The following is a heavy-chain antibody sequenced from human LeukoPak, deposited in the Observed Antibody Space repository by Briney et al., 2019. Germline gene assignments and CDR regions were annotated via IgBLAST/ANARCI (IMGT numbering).Heavy chain of an antibody. CDR3: ARDWGYCSGGNCQIHWFDP. V-gene: IGHV1-2*02. Sequence: GASVKVSCKASGYTFTDYYFHWVRQAPGQGLEWMGRINPNSGDTNYAQKFQDRVTMTRDTSISTAYMELRRLRSDDTALYYCARDWGYCSGGNCQIHWFDPWGQGTLVTVSS. CDR2: INPNSGDT. D-gene: IGHD2-15*01. CDR1: GYTFTDYY. J-gene: IGHJ5*02.